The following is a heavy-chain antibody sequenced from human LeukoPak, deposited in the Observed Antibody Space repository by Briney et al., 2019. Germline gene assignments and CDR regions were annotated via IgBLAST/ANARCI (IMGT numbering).Heavy chain of an antibody. CDR3: AKYSKGSIAAGFDY. V-gene: IGHV3-48*01. Sequence: GGSLRLSCAASGFTFSTYSMNWVRQAPGKGLEWVSYISSSSSSRHYADSVEGRFTISRDNAKNSLYLQMNSLRVEDTAVYYCAKYSKGSIAAGFDYWGQGTLVTVSS. CDR1: GFTFSTYS. J-gene: IGHJ4*02. CDR2: ISSSSSSR. D-gene: IGHD6-6*01.